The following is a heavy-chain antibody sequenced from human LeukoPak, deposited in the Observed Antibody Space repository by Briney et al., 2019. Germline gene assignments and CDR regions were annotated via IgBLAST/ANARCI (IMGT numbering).Heavy chain of an antibody. V-gene: IGHV3-9*01. CDR1: GFTFDDYA. CDR2: ISWNSGSI. CDR3: APPPIAATGN. D-gene: IGHD6-13*01. Sequence: GRSLRLSCAASGFTFDDYAMHWVRQAPGKGLEWVSGISWNSGSIGYADSVKGRFTISRDNAKKSLYLQMNSLRAEDTAVYYCAPPPIAATGNWGQGTLVTVSS. J-gene: IGHJ4*02.